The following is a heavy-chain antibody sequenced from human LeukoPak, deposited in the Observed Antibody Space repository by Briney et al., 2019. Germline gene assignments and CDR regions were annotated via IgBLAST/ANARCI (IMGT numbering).Heavy chain of an antibody. D-gene: IGHD4-23*01. CDR3: AKAPHMTTVVTGDY. J-gene: IGHJ4*02. Sequence: GGSLRLSCAASGFTFSSYAMSWVRQAPGKGLEWVSAISGSGGSTYYADSVKGRFTISRDSSKNTLYLQMNSLRAEDTAVYYCAKAPHMTTVVTGDYWGQGTLVTVSS. CDR1: GFTFSSYA. V-gene: IGHV3-23*01. CDR2: ISGSGGST.